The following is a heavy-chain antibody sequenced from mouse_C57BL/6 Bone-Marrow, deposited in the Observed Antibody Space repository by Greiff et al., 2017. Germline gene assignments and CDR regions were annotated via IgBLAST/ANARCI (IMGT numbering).Heavy chain of an antibody. J-gene: IGHJ4*01. CDR3: SRLLRYYYAMDY. D-gene: IGHD1-1*01. Sequence: VQLQQPGAELVRPGASVKMSCKASGYTFTSYTMHWVKQRPGQGLEWIGYINPSSGYTKYNQKFKDKATLTADKSSSTAYMQLSSLTSEDSAVYYFSRLLRYYYAMDYWGQGTSVTVSS. CDR1: GYTFTSYT. CDR2: INPSSGYT. V-gene: IGHV1-4*01.